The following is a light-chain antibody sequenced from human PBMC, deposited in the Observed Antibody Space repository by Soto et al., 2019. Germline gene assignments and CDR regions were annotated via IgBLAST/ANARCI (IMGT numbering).Light chain of an antibody. J-gene: IGKJ3*01. CDR3: QHYGSSSFT. V-gene: IGKV3-20*01. CDR2: GAS. CDR1: QSVSSTY. Sequence: EIVLTQSPGTLSLSPGERATLSCRASQSVSSTYLGWYQQKRGQAPRLLIYGASSRATGIPDRFNGSGSGTDFSLTISRLEPEDFAVYYCQHYGSSSFTFGPGTKVDV.